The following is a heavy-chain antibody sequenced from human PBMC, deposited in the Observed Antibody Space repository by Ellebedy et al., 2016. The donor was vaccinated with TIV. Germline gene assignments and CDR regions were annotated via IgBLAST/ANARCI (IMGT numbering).Heavy chain of an antibody. CDR2: ISYSGTT. J-gene: IGHJ4*02. Sequence: MPSETLSLTCTVSDGSINNYYWSWIRQPPGKRLEWIGYISYSGTTNHNPSLKSRVTVSVDTSKNQFSLKLSSVTAADTALYYCVRGGGTFDSWGQGTLVTVSS. CDR3: VRGGGTFDS. CDR1: DGSINNYY. V-gene: IGHV4-59*01. D-gene: IGHD3-16*01.